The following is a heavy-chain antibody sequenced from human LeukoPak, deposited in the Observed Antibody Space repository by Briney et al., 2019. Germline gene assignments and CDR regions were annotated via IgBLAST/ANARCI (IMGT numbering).Heavy chain of an antibody. V-gene: IGHV3-23*01. Sequence: GGSLRLSCAASRFTFSSYAMSWVRQAPGKGLEWVSTISGSAGSTYYADSVKGRFTISRDNSKDTLFLQMNSLRAEDTAVYYCAAFDFDYWGQGTLVTVSS. D-gene: IGHD2/OR15-2a*01. CDR2: ISGSAGST. J-gene: IGHJ4*02. CDR1: RFTFSSYA. CDR3: AAFDFDY.